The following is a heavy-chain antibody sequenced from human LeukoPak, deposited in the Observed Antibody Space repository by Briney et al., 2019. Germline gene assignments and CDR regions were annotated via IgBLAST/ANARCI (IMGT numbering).Heavy chain of an antibody. CDR2: INHSGST. CDR3: ARGQRWLQWRSSRYFDY. Sequence: SETLSLTCAVYGGSFSGYYWSWIRQPPGKGLEWIGEINHSGSTNYNPSLKSRVTISVDTSKNQFSLKLSSVTAADTAVYYCARGQRWLQWRSSRYFDYWGQGPLVTVSS. D-gene: IGHD5-24*01. V-gene: IGHV4-34*01. CDR1: GGSFSGYY. J-gene: IGHJ4*02.